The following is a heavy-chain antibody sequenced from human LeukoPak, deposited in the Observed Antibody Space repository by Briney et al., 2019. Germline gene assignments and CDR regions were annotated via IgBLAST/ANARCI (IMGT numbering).Heavy chain of an antibody. CDR2: IIPILGIA. J-gene: IGHJ5*02. Sequence: ASVKVSCKASGGTFSSYAISWVRQAPGQGLEWMGRIIPILGIANYAQKFQGRVTITADKSTSTAYMELSSLRSVDTAVYYCARDLGSSITIFGVVPRNGFDPWGQGTLVTVSS. V-gene: IGHV1-69*04. CDR3: ARDLGSSITIFGVVPRNGFDP. D-gene: IGHD3-3*01. CDR1: GGTFSSYA.